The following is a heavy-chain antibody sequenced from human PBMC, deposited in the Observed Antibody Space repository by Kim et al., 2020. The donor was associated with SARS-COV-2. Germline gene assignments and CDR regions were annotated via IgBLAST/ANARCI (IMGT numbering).Heavy chain of an antibody. Sequence: SSPPFHGQVTISADKSISTAYLQWSSLKASDTAMYYCARRLGRAGYYFDYWGQGTLVTVSS. CDR3: ARRLGRAGYYFDY. V-gene: IGHV5-51*01. D-gene: IGHD7-27*01. J-gene: IGHJ4*02.